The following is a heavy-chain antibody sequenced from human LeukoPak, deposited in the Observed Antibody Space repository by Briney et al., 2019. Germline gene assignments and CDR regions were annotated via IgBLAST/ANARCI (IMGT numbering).Heavy chain of an antibody. CDR2: IWYDGSNK. CDR3: ARDRKDYYGSGSPPPPDFDY. J-gene: IGHJ4*02. D-gene: IGHD3-10*01. V-gene: IGHV3-33*01. CDR1: GFTVSSYG. Sequence: GGSLRLSCAASGFTVSSYGMHWVRQAPGKGLEWVAVIWYDGSNKYYADSVKGRFTISRDNSKNTLYLQMNSLRAEDTAVYYCARDRKDYYGSGSPPPPDFDYWGQGTLVTVSS.